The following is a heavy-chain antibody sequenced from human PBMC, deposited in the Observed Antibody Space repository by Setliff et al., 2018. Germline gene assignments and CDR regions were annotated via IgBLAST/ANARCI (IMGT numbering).Heavy chain of an antibody. D-gene: IGHD1-26*01. CDR3: ARSPPNRGVGQGHYMDV. V-gene: IGHV1-18*01. CDR2: ISPYNENT. J-gene: IGHJ6*03. CDR1: GYNFITFG. Sequence: GASVKVSCKTSGYNFITFGISWVRQAPGQGPEWMGWISPYNENTNYAQKFQGRVTMTTDTSTSTVYMEVRSLRSDDTAVYYCARSPPNRGVGQGHYMDVWGKGTTVTV.